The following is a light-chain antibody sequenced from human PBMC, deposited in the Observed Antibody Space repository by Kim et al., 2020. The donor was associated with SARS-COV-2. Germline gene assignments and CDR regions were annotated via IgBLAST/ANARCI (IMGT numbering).Light chain of an antibody. J-gene: IGLJ1*01. CDR2: GEN. CDR3: NSRDSSNNHL. Sequence: VALGRTVRITCQGDSLRSHFACWYQQKPGQAPVLLIYGENRPSGIPDRFSGSSSGNTASLTINGAQAEDEADYYCNSRDSSNNHLFGIGTKVTVL. V-gene: IGLV3-19*01. CDR1: SLRSHF.